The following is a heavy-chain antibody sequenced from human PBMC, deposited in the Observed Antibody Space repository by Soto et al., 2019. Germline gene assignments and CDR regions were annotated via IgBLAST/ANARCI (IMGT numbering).Heavy chain of an antibody. CDR2: IYHSGST. D-gene: IGHD5-12*01. J-gene: IGHJ4*02. CDR3: ARGGRDTYSGYHHDS. V-gene: IGHV4-30-2*01. CDR1: GGSISSGGYS. Sequence: PSETLSLTCAVSGGSISSGGYSWSWIRQPPGKGLEWIGYIYHSGSTYYNPSLKSRVTISVDRSKNQFSLKLRSVAAADTATYFCARGGRDTYSGYHHDSWSPGTLVTVSS.